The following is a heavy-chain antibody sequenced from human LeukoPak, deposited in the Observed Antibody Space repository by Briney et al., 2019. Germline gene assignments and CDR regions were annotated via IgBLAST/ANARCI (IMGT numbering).Heavy chain of an antibody. D-gene: IGHD4-17*01. J-gene: IGHJ3*02. V-gene: IGHV1-69*05. CDR2: IIPIFGTA. Sequence: ASVKVSCKASGYTFTSYGISWVRQAPGQGLEWMGGIIPIFGTANYAQKFQGRVTITTDESTSTAYMELSSLRSEDTAVYYCASNFPPPRSYNDYGDYVRAFDIWGQGTMVTVSS. CDR1: GYTFTSYG. CDR3: ASNFPPPRSYNDYGDYVRAFDI.